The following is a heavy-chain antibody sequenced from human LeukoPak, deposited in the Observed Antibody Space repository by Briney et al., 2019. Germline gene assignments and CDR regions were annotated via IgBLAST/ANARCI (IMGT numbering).Heavy chain of an antibody. CDR1: GYTFTSYG. D-gene: IGHD6-13*01. V-gene: IGHV1-18*01. Sequence: ASVKVSCKASGYTFTSYGISWVRQAPGQGLEWMGWISAYNGNTNYAQKLQGRVTMTTDTSTSTAYMELRSLRTDDTAVYYCARVVVAAADTYGMDVXXQGTTVTVSS. J-gene: IGHJ6*02. CDR3: ARVVVAAADTYGMDV. CDR2: ISAYNGNT.